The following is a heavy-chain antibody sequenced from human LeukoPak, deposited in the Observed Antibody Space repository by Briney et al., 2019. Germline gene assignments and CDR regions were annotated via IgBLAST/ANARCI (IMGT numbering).Heavy chain of an antibody. CDR1: GYSISSGYY. V-gene: IGHV4-38-2*01. D-gene: IGHD3-10*01. CDR2: IFHSGST. CDR3: ARASGSYGSGSYYYYGMDV. Sequence: KPSETLSLTCAVSGYSISSGYYWGWIRQPPGKGLEWIGSIFHSGSTYYNPSLKGRVNMSVDTSKNQISLKLSSVTAADTAVYYCARASGSYGSGSYYYYGMDVWGKGTTVTVSS. J-gene: IGHJ6*04.